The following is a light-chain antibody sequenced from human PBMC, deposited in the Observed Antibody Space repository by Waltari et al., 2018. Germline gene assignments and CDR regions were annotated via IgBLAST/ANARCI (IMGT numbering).Light chain of an antibody. CDR3: QQYSSSPLT. V-gene: IGKV3-20*01. J-gene: IGKJ4*01. CDR2: GAS. Sequence: EIVLTQSPGTLSFSPGEGPPLSCRASQSVSNYYLAWYQQRPGQAPRLIIYGASTRATGIPDRFSGSGSGTDFTLTINRLEPEDFAVYYCQQYSSSPLTFGGGTKVEIK. CDR1: QSVSNYY.